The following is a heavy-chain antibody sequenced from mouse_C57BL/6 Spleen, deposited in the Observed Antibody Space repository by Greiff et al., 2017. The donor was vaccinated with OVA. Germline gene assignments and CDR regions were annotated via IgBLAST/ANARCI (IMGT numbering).Heavy chain of an antibody. Sequence: QVQLKQPGAELVRPGSSVKLSCKASGYTFTSYWMHWVKQRPIQGLEWIGNIDPSDSETHYNQKFKDKATLTVDKSSSTAYMQLSSLTSEDSAVYYCARREGSSSYYYAMDYWGQGTSVTVSS. CDR1: GYTFTSYW. CDR2: IDPSDSET. V-gene: IGHV1-52*01. J-gene: IGHJ4*01. D-gene: IGHD1-1*01. CDR3: ARREGSSSYYYAMDY.